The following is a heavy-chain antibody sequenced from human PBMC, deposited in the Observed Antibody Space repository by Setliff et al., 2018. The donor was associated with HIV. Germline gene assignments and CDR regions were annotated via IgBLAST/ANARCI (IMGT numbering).Heavy chain of an antibody. CDR1: GYTFTGYY. D-gene: IGHD6-19*01. Sequence: ASVKVSCKASGYTFTGYYMHWVRLAPGQGLEWLGWINPNSGGTNYAQKFPGWVTMTRDTTISTAYMALSRLRSADTAVYYCARFHSSGWYNGMDVWGQGTTVTVSS. CDR2: INPNSGGT. CDR3: ARFHSSGWYNGMDV. V-gene: IGHV1-2*04. J-gene: IGHJ6*02.